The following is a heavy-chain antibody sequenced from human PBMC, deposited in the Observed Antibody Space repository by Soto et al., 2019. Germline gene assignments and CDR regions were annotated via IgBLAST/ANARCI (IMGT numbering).Heavy chain of an antibody. J-gene: IGHJ5*02. D-gene: IGHD3-22*01. CDR3: ARVGPWVPYFYHSSPYTFENWFDP. V-gene: IGHV4-38-2*01. CDR1: AYSISSGYY. CDR2: IYHGGST. Sequence: SETLSLTCAVSAYSISSGYYWGWLRLPPGKGREWLGSIYHGGSTYYNPSLNSRVTLSIDMTNNHVSLILNSVTAADTAVYYCARVGPWVPYFYHSSPYTFENWFDPWGQGTLVTVSS.